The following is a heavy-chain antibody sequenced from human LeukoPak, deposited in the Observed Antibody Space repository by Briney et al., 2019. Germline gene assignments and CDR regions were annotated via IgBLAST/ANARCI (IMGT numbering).Heavy chain of an antibody. CDR2: IYYSGST. D-gene: IGHD3-9*01. J-gene: IGHJ4*02. CDR1: GGSISRHY. Sequence: PSETLSLTCTVSGGSISRHYFSWIRQSPGKGLEWIGYIYYSGSTTYNPSLKSRVTMSIDTSKSQFSLNLTSLTAADTALYFCARGETGYYFDNWGLGTLVTVS. CDR3: ARGETGYYFDN. V-gene: IGHV4-59*11.